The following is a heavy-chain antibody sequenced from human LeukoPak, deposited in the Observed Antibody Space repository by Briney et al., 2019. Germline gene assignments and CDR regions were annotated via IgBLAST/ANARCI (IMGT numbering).Heavy chain of an antibody. J-gene: IGHJ4*02. CDR3: ARSHYYDSSGLN. D-gene: IGHD3-22*01. CDR1: GGTFSSYA. CDR2: IIPILGIA. Sequence: GASVKVSCKASGGTFSSYAISWVRQAPGQGLEWMGRIIPILGIANYAQKFQGRVTITADKSTSTAYMELSSLRSEDTAVYYCARSHYYDSSGLNWGQGTLVTVSS. V-gene: IGHV1-69*04.